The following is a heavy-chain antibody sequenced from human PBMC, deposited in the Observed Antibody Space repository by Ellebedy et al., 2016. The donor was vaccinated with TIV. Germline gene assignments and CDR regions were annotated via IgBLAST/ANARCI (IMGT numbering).Heavy chain of an antibody. V-gene: IGHV5-51*01. CDR2: IYPVDSDV. CDR1: GYSFTSYW. Sequence: GESLKISCKGSGYSFTSYWIGWVRQMPGKGLEWMGIIYPVDSDVRYSPSFQGHVTISADKSISTAYLQWSSLKASDTAMYYCARRPITMVRGVIIMKNWFDPWGQGTLVTVSS. CDR3: ARRPITMVRGVIIMKNWFDP. J-gene: IGHJ5*02. D-gene: IGHD3-10*01.